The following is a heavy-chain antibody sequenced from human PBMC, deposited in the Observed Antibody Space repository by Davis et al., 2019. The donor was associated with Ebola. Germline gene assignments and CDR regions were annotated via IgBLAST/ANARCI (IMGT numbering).Heavy chain of an antibody. CDR3: AREGGGAWGY. CDR1: GFTFSSYW. V-gene: IGHV3-7*01. J-gene: IGHJ4*02. CDR2: IRQDGTEK. Sequence: GESLKISCAASGFTFSSYWMSWVRQAPGKGLEWVANIRQDGTEKYYVDSVEGRFAISRDNAKSSLYLQMNSLRADDTAMYYCAREGGGAWGYWDQGTLVTVSS. D-gene: IGHD2-15*01.